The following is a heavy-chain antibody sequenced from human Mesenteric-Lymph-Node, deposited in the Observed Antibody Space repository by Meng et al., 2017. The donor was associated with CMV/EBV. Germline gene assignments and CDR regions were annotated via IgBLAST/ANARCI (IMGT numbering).Heavy chain of an antibody. D-gene: IGHD2-2*01. CDR1: GFTFSTYN. CDR3: ARYCTSPSCHRSFDY. Sequence: GESLKISCAASGFTFSTYNMHWVRQAPGKGLQWVSSISIKGGYTYYADSLQGRFTISRDNAKNSLFLQMNSLRVEDTAVYYCARYCTSPSCHRSFDYWGQGTLVTVSS. J-gene: IGHJ4*02. CDR2: ISIKGGYT. V-gene: IGHV3-21*01.